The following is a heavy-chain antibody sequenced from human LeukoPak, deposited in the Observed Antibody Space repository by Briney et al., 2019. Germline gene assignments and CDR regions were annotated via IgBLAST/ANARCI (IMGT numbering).Heavy chain of an antibody. D-gene: IGHD3-22*01. J-gene: IGHJ4*02. CDR3: AREQKFYYDSSGYYSAFGY. CDR1: GFTFSSNY. V-gene: IGHV3-66*01. CDR2: IYSGGST. Sequence: GGSLRLSCAASGFTFSSNYMSWVRQAPGKGLEWVSVIYSGGSTYYADSVKGRFTISRDNSKNTLYLQMNSLRAEDTAVYYCAREQKFYYDSSGYYSAFGYRGQGTLVTVSS.